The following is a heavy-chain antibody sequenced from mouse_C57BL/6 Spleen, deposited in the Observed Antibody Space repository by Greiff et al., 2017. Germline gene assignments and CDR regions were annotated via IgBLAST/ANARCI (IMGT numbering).Heavy chain of an antibody. D-gene: IGHD2-4*01. CDR1: GFTFSSYG. V-gene: IGHV5-6*01. Sequence: EVKLMESGGDLVKPGGSLKLSCAASGFTFSSYGMSWVRQTPDKRLEWVATISSGGSYTYYPDSVKGRFTISRDNAKNTLYLQMSSLKSEDTAMYYGSRIYYDYDGYYAMDYWGQGTSVTVSS. CDR2: ISSGGSYT. J-gene: IGHJ4*01. CDR3: SRIYYDYDGYYAMDY.